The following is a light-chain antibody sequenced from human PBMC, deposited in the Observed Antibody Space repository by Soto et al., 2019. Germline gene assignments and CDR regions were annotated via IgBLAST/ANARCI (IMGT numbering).Light chain of an antibody. Sequence: DIQMTQSPSTLSASVGDRVTTTCRASQSISSWLAWYQQKPGKAPKLLIYQASASESGVPSRFSGSGSGTEFTLTITSLQPDDFATYYCQQYKSYPVTFGGGTKV. V-gene: IGKV1-5*03. CDR2: QAS. J-gene: IGKJ4*01. CDR3: QQYKSYPVT. CDR1: QSISSW.